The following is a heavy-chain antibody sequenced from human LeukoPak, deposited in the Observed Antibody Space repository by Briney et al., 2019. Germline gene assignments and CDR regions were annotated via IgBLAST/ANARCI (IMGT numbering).Heavy chain of an antibody. V-gene: IGHV3-21*01. J-gene: IGHJ4*02. Sequence: GGSLRLSCGASGFTFSSYSMNWVRQAPGRGGEGVSSISSSSSYIYYEDSVKGRFTIPRDNAKNSLYLQMNSLRAEDTAVYYCATNYYDSSGYYGGDWGQGTLVTVSS. D-gene: IGHD3-22*01. CDR3: ATNYYDSSGYYGGD. CDR1: GFTFSSYS. CDR2: ISSSSSYI.